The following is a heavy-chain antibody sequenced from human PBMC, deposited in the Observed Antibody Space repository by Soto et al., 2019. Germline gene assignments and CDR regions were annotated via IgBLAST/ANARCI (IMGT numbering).Heavy chain of an antibody. V-gene: IGHV3-23*01. CDR1: GFTLSTYA. D-gene: IGHD3-10*01. CDR3: VKDAGRSGRAPFDS. Sequence: EVQLLESGGDLVQPGGSLRLSCAASGFTLSTYAMTWVRQAPGKGLEWVSTVSGSGSSTYYADSVKGRFSISRDNSMNTMSLQMSSLRAEDTAIYDCVKDAGRSGRAPFDSWGQGTLVTVSS. J-gene: IGHJ4*02. CDR2: VSGSGSST.